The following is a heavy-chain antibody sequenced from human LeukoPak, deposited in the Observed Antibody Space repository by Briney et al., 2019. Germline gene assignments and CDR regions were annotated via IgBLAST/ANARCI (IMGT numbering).Heavy chain of an antibody. CDR2: ISGSGGST. D-gene: IGHD5-24*01. CDR1: GFTFSSYA. V-gene: IGHV3-23*01. J-gene: IGHJ4*02. Sequence: QPGGSLRLSCAASGFTFSSYAMSWVRQAPGKGLEWVSAISGSGGSTYYADSVKGRFTISRDNSKNTLYLHMNSLRAGDTAVYFCAKDDAWLQFNDWGQGTLVTVSS. CDR3: AKDDAWLQFND.